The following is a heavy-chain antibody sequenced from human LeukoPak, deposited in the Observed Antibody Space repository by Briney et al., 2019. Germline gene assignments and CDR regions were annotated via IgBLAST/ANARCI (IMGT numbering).Heavy chain of an antibody. CDR3: ASQDPEFGGSVYFDY. CDR1: GYTFTSYG. Sequence: ASVKVSCKASGYTFTSYGISWVRQAPGQGLEWMGWISAYNGNTNYAQKLQGRVTMTTDTSTSTAYMELSSLRSEDTAVYYCASQDPEFGGSVYFDYWGQGTLVTVSS. J-gene: IGHJ4*02. D-gene: IGHD3-16*01. CDR2: ISAYNGNT. V-gene: IGHV1-18*01.